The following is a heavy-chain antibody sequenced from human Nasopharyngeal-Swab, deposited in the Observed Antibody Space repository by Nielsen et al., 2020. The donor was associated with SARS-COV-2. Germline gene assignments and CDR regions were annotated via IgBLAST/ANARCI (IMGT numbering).Heavy chain of an antibody. CDR3: ARPAIAEPYYYFYGMDV. Sequence: SVQVSCKASGGTFSSYAISWVRQAPGQGLEWMGGIIIIFGTANYAQKFQGRVTITADDSTSKAYMELSSLRSEDTAVYYCARPAIAEPYYYFYGMDVWGQGTTVTVS. J-gene: IGHJ6*02. CDR2: IIIIFGTA. D-gene: IGHD2-21*01. V-gene: IGHV1-69*13. CDR1: GGTFSSYA.